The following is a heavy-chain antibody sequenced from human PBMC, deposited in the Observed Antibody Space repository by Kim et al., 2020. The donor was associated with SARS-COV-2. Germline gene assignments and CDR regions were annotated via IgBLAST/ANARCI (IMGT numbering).Heavy chain of an antibody. Sequence: GGSLRLSCAAAGFDFITSWMYLVRLYLEKGKVCVERIRSDVGDITSADSVKGRCTISRDNAKNTLYLQMNGLRTEDTAVYYCAKVGDYDSSGFYAFFRSWGQGTRVTVSS. J-gene: IGHJ5*02. CDR1: GFDFITSW. V-gene: IGHV3-74*03. D-gene: IGHD3-22*01. CDR3: AKVGDYDSSGFYAFFRS. CDR2: IRSDVGDI.